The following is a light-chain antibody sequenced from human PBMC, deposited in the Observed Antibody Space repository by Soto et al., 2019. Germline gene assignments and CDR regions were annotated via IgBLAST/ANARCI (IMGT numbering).Light chain of an antibody. Sequence: EIVMTQSPATLSVSPGERATLSCRASQSVSSKLAWYQQKPGQAPRLLIYGASTRATGIPARFSGSGSGTDFTLTISSLQSEDFAVYYCQQYNNWPPSTFGPATKVEIK. V-gene: IGKV3-15*01. CDR1: QSVSSK. CDR3: QQYNNWPPST. CDR2: GAS. J-gene: IGKJ1*01.